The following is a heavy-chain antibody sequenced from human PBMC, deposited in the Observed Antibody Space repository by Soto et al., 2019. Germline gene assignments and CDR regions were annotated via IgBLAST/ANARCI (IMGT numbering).Heavy chain of an antibody. CDR1: GGSMSSRY. J-gene: IGHJ4*02. D-gene: IGHD2-2*01. Sequence: SETLSLTCTVSGGSMSSRYWTWLRQSPGKGLEWIGYISYSGSTYYNPSLKSRVSISADTSKNQFSLRMNSMIAADTAVYYCARADPAASVGYWGQGTLVTVSS. CDR3: ARADPAASVGY. V-gene: IGHV4-59*11. CDR2: ISYSGST.